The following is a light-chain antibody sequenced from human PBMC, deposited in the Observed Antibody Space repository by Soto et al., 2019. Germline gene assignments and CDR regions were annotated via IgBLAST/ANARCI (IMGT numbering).Light chain of an antibody. V-gene: IGLV2-14*01. J-gene: IGLJ1*01. Sequence: QSVLTQPASVSGSPGQSITISCTGTSSDVGGYNYVSWYQQHPGKAPKLMIYEVSNRPSGVSNRFSGSKSGNTASLTISGLQAEDEADYYCSSYTSSTLDVFGTGTKVT. CDR2: EVS. CDR1: SSDVGGYNY. CDR3: SSYTSSTLDV.